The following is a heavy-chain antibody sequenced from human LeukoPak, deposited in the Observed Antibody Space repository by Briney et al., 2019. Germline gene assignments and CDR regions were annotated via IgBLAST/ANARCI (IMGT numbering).Heavy chain of an antibody. CDR3: ARDLDIVVVPAGWFDP. V-gene: IGHV3-21*01. CDR2: ISSSSTYL. J-gene: IGHJ5*02. CDR1: GFTFSSYN. Sequence: WGSLRLSCAASGFTFSSYNMNWVRQAPGKGLEWVSSISSSSTYLFYADSVKGRFTISRDNAKNSLYLQMSSLRAEDTAVYYCARDLDIVVVPAGWFDPWGQGTLVTVSS. D-gene: IGHD2-2*03.